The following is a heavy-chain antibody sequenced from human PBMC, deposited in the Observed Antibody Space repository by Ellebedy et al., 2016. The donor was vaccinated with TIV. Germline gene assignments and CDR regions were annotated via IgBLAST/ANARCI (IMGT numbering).Heavy chain of an antibody. CDR3: ARGSAAGRFPLYY. Sequence: GGSLRLSCAASGFTFSSNSMNWVRQAPGKGLEWVSYISSSSSTIYYADSMKGRFTISRDDAKNSLYLQMNNLRDEDTAVYYCARGSAAGRFPLYYWGQGTLVTVSS. D-gene: IGHD6-13*01. CDR1: GFTFSSNS. V-gene: IGHV3-48*02. CDR2: ISSSSSTI. J-gene: IGHJ4*02.